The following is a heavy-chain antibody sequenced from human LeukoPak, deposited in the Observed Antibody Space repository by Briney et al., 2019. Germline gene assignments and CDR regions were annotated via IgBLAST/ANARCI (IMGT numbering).Heavy chain of an antibody. Sequence: ASVKLSCKASGYTLTGYELHWGGQAPGQGLEWMGWIKPSGGTHYAQKFQGRVTVTRDTSISTAYMELSSLTSDDTAVYFCARDQVHDAFDVWGQGTMVTVSS. CDR3: ARDQVHDAFDV. CDR2: IKPSGGT. CDR1: GYTLTGYE. J-gene: IGHJ3*01. V-gene: IGHV1-2*02.